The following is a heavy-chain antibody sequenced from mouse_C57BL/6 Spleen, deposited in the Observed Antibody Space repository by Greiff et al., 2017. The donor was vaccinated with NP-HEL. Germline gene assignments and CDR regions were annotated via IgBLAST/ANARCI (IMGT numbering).Heavy chain of an antibody. Sequence: QVQLQQPGAELVRPGSSVKLSCKASGYTFTSYWMHWVKQRPIQGLEWIGNIDPSDSETHYNQKFKDKATLTVDTSSSTAYMQLSSLTSEDAAVDYCARDSFDVWGTGTTVTVSS. CDR3: ARDSFDV. V-gene: IGHV1-52*01. CDR2: IDPSDSET. D-gene: IGHD3-2*01. J-gene: IGHJ1*03. CDR1: GYTFTSYW.